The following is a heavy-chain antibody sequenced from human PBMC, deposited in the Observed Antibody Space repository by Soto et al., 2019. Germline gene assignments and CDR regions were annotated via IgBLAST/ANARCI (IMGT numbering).Heavy chain of an antibody. Sequence: EVQLVESGGGLVKPGGSLRLSCAASGFTFSNAWMSWVRQAPGKGLEWVGRIKSKTDGGTTDYAAPVKGRFTISRDDSKNTLYLQMNSLKTEDTAVYYCTTADYGDYVLDYWGQGTLVTVSS. J-gene: IGHJ4*02. D-gene: IGHD4-17*01. V-gene: IGHV3-15*01. CDR3: TTADYGDYVLDY. CDR1: GFTFSNAW. CDR2: IKSKTDGGTT.